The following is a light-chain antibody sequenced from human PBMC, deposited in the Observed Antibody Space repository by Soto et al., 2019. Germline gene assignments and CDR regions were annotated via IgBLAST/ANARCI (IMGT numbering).Light chain of an antibody. CDR2: DAS. CDR3: QQRMNWPLT. Sequence: EIRLSQSPGTLSLSKGERATLSCRASQTVSSYLLWYQQKRGQAPRLLIYDASNRATGIPARFSGSGSGTDFTLTISSLEPEDFAVYYCQQRMNWPLTFGQGTLLEI. CDR1: QTVSSY. V-gene: IGKV3-11*01. J-gene: IGKJ5*01.